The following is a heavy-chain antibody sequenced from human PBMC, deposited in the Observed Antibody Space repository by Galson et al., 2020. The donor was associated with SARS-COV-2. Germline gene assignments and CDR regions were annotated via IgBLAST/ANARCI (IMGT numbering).Heavy chain of an antibody. J-gene: IGHJ4*02. CDR2: INSDGSDT. D-gene: IGHD3-10*01. V-gene: IGHV3-74*01. CDR1: GFTFSDYW. Sequence: GGSLRLSCAASGFTFSDYWMHWVRQAPGKGLVWVSRINSDGSDTDYADSVKGRFTISRDNAKNTLYLQMSSLRATDTAVYYCARVDLWFGEPVVGHFDSWGQGTLVTVSS. CDR3: ARVDLWFGEPVVGHFDS.